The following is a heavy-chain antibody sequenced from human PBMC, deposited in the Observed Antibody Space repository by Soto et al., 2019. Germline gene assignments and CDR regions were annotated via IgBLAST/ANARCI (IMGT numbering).Heavy chain of an antibody. D-gene: IGHD2-15*01. V-gene: IGHV1-69*13. CDR1: GGTFSSYA. CDR2: IIPIFGTA. CDR3: AREVAAGHGGGY. J-gene: IGHJ4*02. Sequence: SVKVYWKASGGTFSSYAISWVRQAPGQGLEWMGGIIPIFGTANYAQKFQGRVTITADESTSTAYMELSSLRSEDTAVYYCAREVAAGHGGGYWGQGTLVTVSS.